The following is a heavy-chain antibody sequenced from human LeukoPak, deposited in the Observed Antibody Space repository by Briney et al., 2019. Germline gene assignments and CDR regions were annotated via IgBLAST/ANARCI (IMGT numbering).Heavy chain of an antibody. J-gene: IGHJ4*02. D-gene: IGHD6-19*01. CDR1: GDSVSSNSAA. CDR2: TYYRSKWYN. V-gene: IGHV6-1*01. Sequence: SQTLSLTCAISGDSVSSNSAAWDWNRQSPSRGLEWLGRTYYRSKWYNDYAVSVKSRITINPDTSKNQFSLQLNSVTPEDTAVYYCAREGTEQWLGSAFDYWGQGTLVTVSS. CDR3: AREGTEQWLGSAFDY.